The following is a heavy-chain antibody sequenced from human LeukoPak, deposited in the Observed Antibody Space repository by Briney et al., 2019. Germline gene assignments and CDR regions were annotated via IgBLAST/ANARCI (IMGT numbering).Heavy chain of an antibody. CDR2: IYHSGST. CDR3: ARNRYYYDSSGYHSSLDY. CDR1: GYSISSGYY. Sequence: SETLSLTCTVSGYSISSGYYWGWIRQPPGKGLEWIGRIYHSGSTYYNPSLKSRVTTSVDTSKNQFSLKLSSVTAADTAVYYCARNRYYYDSSGYHSSLDYWGQGTLVTVSS. D-gene: IGHD3-22*01. V-gene: IGHV4-38-2*02. J-gene: IGHJ4*02.